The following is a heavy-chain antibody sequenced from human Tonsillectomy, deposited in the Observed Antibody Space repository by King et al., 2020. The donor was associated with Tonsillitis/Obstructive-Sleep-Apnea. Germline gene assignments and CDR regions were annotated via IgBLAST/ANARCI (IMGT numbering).Heavy chain of an antibody. J-gene: IGHJ6*03. CDR3: ARVSYYYYMDV. Sequence: VQLQESGPGLVKPSETLSLTCTVSGGSISSYYWSWIRQPPGKGLEWIGYIYYSGSTNYNPSLKSRVTISVDTSKNQFSLKLSSVTAADTAVYYCARVSYYYYMDVWGKGTTVTVSS. V-gene: IGHV4-59*01. CDR2: IYYSGST. CDR1: GGSISSYY.